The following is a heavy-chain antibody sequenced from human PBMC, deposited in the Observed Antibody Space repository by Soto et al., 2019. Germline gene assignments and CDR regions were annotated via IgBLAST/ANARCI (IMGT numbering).Heavy chain of an antibody. D-gene: IGHD2-15*01. CDR1: GGSFSGYY. CDR2: INHSGST. Sequence: QVQLQQWGAGLLKPSETLSLTCAVYGGSFSGYYWSWIRQPPGKGLEWIGEINHSGSTNYNPSLKSRVTISVDTSKSQFSRKLSSVTAADTAVYYCASLEAYCSGGSCYFYWGQGTLVTVSS. V-gene: IGHV4-34*01. J-gene: IGHJ4*02. CDR3: ASLEAYCSGGSCYFY.